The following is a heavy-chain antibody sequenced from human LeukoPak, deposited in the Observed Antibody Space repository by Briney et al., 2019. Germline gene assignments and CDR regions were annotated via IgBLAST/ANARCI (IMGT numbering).Heavy chain of an antibody. CDR2: INTNTGDP. Sequence: ASVKVSCKASGYTFTSYDINWVRQATGQGLEWMGWINTNTGDPTYAQGFTGRFVFSLDTSVSTAYLQISSLKAEDTAVYYCCYSGSYYSFDPWGQGTLVTVSS. CDR1: GYTFTSYD. D-gene: IGHD1-26*01. CDR3: CYSGSYYSFDP. V-gene: IGHV7-4-1*02. J-gene: IGHJ5*02.